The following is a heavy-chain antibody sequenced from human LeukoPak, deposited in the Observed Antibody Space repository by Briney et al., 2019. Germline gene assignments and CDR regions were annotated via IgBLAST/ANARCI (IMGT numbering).Heavy chain of an antibody. D-gene: IGHD4-17*01. J-gene: IGHJ4*02. CDR1: GVSISSYY. CDR2: IYYRGMT. V-gene: IGHV4-59*01. CDR3: ASADYDDYYIDF. Sequence: SETLSLTCTVSGVSISSYYWSWIRQPPGKGLEWIGYIYYRGMTKYTPSLKSRVTISLDTSKNQFSLKLSSVTAADTAVYYCASADYDDYYIDFWGQGTLVTVSS.